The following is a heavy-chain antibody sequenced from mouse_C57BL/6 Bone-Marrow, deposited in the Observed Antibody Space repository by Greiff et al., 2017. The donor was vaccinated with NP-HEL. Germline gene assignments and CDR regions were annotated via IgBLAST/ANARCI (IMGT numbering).Heavy chain of an antibody. CDR1: GFTFSSYA. J-gene: IGHJ1*03. CDR3: ARDPLYYDYDGGYFDV. V-gene: IGHV5-4*01. D-gene: IGHD2-4*01. Sequence: DVKLVESGGGLVKPGGSLKLSCAASGFTFSSYAMSWVRQTPEKRLEWVATISDGGSYTYYPDNVKGRFTISRDNAKNNLYLQMSHLKSEDTAMYYCARDPLYYDYDGGYFDVWGTGTTVTVSS. CDR2: ISDGGSYT.